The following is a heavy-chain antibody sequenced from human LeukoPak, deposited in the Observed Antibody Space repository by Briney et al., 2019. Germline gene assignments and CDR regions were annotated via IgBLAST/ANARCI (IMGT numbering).Heavy chain of an antibody. CDR2: INPNSGAT. CDR3: AREDYVSMGVDY. D-gene: IGHD3-16*01. J-gene: IGHJ4*02. CDR1: GYTFTAYY. Sequence: EASVKVSCEASGYTFTAYYMHWVRQAPGPGPEWMGWINPNSGATNYAQKFRGRVTMTRDTSISTAYMELSRLTSDDTAVFYCAREDYVSMGVDYWGQGTLVTVSS. V-gene: IGHV1-2*02.